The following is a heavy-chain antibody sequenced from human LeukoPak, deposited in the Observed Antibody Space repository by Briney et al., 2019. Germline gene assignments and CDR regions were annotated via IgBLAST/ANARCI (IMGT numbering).Heavy chain of an antibody. Sequence: ASVKVSCKAPGYTFTGYYMHWVRQAPGQGLEWMGRINPNSGGTNYAQKFQGRVTMTRDTSISTAYMELSRLRSDDTAVYYCARGRLVHPNWFDPWGQGTLVTVSS. J-gene: IGHJ5*02. D-gene: IGHD3-9*01. CDR3: ARGRLVHPNWFDP. CDR2: INPNSGGT. V-gene: IGHV1-2*06. CDR1: GYTFTGYY.